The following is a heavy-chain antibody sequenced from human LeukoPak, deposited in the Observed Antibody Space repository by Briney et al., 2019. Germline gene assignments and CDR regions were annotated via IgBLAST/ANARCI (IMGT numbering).Heavy chain of an antibody. Sequence: GGSLRLSCAASGFTFSSYWMSWVRQAPGKGLEGVANIKQDGSEKYYVDSVKGRFTISRDNAKNSLYLQMNSLKAEDTAVYYCPRVWFGELFHYYYGMDVWGQGTTVTVSS. D-gene: IGHD3-10*01. CDR1: GFTFSSYW. J-gene: IGHJ6*02. V-gene: IGHV3-7*01. CDR3: PRVWFGELFHYYYGMDV. CDR2: IKQDGSEK.